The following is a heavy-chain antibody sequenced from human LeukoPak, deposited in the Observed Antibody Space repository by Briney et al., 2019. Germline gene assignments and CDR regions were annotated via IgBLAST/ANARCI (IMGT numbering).Heavy chain of an antibody. V-gene: IGHV4-34*01. J-gene: IGHJ4*02. Sequence: KTSETLSLTCAVYGGSFSGYYWSWIRQPPGKGLEWIGEINHSGSTNYNPSLKSRVTISVDTSKNQFSLKLSSVTAADTAVYYCARDRNYYDSSGYYQSFDYWGQGTLVTVSS. CDR2: INHSGST. CDR3: ARDRNYYDSSGYYQSFDY. CDR1: GGSFSGYY. D-gene: IGHD3-22*01.